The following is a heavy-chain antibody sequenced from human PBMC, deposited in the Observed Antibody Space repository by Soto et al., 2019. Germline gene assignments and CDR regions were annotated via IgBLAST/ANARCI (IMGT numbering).Heavy chain of an antibody. CDR3: AVHYYDSSGYYADY. CDR1: GFTFTGSA. Sequence: SVKVSCKSSGFTFTGSAVQWVRQARGQRLEWIGWIVVGSGNTNYAQKFQERVTITRDMSTSTAYMELRSLRSEDTAVYYCAVHYYDSSGYYADYWGQGTLVTVSS. CDR2: IVVGSGNT. J-gene: IGHJ4*02. V-gene: IGHV1-58*01. D-gene: IGHD3-22*01.